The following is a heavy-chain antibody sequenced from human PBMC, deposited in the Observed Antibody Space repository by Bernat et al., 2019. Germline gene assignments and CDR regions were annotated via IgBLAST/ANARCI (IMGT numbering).Heavy chain of an antibody. J-gene: IGHJ4*02. CDR2: ISSSSSHI. CDR1: GFSFRSYS. D-gene: IGHD3-10*01. CDR3: TRDDGRVRGVIGLDY. V-gene: IGHV3-48*01. Sequence: EVQLVESGGGLVQPGGSLRLSCAASGFSFRSYSMNWVRQAPGKGLEWILYISSSSSHIYYADSVKGRFTISRDNAKTSLYLQMSSLRGEDTAVYYCTRDDGRVRGVIGLDYWGQGALVTVSS.